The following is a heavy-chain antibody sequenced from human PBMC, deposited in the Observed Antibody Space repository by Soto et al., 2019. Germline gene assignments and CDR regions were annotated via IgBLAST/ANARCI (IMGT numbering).Heavy chain of an antibody. CDR1: GFTFSSYA. J-gene: IGHJ3*02. Sequence: EVQLLESGGGLVQPGGSLRLSCAASGFTFSSYAMSWVRQAPGKGLEWVSAISGSGGSTYYANSVKGRFTISRDNSKNTLYLQMNSRRAEDTAVYYCAKDPYDYIWGSYRKGAFDIWGQGTMVTVSS. CDR3: AKDPYDYIWGSYRKGAFDI. V-gene: IGHV3-23*01. D-gene: IGHD3-16*02. CDR2: ISGSGGST.